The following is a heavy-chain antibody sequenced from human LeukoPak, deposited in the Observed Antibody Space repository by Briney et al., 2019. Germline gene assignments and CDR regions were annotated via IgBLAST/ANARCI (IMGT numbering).Heavy chain of an antibody. D-gene: IGHD3-3*01. J-gene: IGHJ6*02. CDR2: ISYDGSNK. CDR3: ARAPPSPRVAYYYGMDV. CDR1: GFTFSSYA. V-gene: IGHV3-30-3*01. Sequence: GGSLRLSCAASGFTFSSYAMHWVRQAPGKGLEWVAVISYDGSNKYYADSVKGRFTISRDNSKNTLYLQMNSLRAEDTAVYYCARAPPSPRVAYYYGMDVWGQGTTVTVSS.